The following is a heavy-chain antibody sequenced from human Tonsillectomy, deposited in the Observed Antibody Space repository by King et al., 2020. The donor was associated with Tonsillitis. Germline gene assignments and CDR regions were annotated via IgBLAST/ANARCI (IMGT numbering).Heavy chain of an antibody. D-gene: IGHD5-12*01. CDR3: ARGGGYDHFDY. CDR1: GGSFSGYY. CDR2: INHSGST. V-gene: IGHV4-34*01. Sequence: VQLQQWGAGLLKPSETLSLTCAVYGGSFSGYYWSWIRQPPGKGLEWIGEINHSGSTNYNPSLKSRVTISVDTSKNQFSLKLSSVTAADTAVYYCARGGGYDHFDYWGQGTLVTVSS. J-gene: IGHJ4*02.